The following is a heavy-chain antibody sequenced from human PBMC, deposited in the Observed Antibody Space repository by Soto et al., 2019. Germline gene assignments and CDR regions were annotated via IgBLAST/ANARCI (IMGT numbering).Heavy chain of an antibody. V-gene: IGHV3-23*01. D-gene: IGHD2-2*01. CDR1: GGTFSSYA. CDR3: AKGLYCLRTSCSGYFDY. J-gene: IGHJ4*02. CDR2: ISGSGGST. Sequence: GGSRRVSGGASGGTFSSYARSWVRQAPGKGLEWVSAISGSGGSTYYADSVKGRFTISRDNSKNTLYLQMNSLRAEDTAVYYCAKGLYCLRTSCSGYFDYWGQGTLVTVSS.